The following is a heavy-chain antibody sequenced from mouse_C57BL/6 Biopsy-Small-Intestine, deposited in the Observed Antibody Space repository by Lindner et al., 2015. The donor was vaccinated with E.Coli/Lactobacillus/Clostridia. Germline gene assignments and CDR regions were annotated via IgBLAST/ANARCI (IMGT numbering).Heavy chain of an antibody. V-gene: IGHV5-17*01. CDR2: ISSGSSTI. CDR1: GFTFSDYG. J-gene: IGHJ2*01. D-gene: IGHD2-3*01. Sequence: VQLQESGGGLVKPGGSLKLSCAASGFTFSDYGMHWVRQAPEKGLEWVAYISSGSSTIYYADTMKGRFTISRDNAKNTLFLQMTSLRSEDTAMYYCARRERDGYYFDYWGQGTTLTVSS. CDR3: ARRERDGYYFDY.